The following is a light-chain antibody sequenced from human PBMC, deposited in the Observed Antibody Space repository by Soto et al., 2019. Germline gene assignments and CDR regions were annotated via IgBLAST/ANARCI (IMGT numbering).Light chain of an antibody. V-gene: IGKV1-39*01. Sequence: DIQMTQSPSSLSASVGDRITITCRASQSINNYLNWYQQRPGKAPKLLIYATSSVQTWGPSTFSGSVSGTYFTLSISRLLPEEFANYYCQQSYFTPLTLGGGTKVEI. CDR2: ATS. J-gene: IGKJ4*01. CDR1: QSINNY. CDR3: QQSYFTPLT.